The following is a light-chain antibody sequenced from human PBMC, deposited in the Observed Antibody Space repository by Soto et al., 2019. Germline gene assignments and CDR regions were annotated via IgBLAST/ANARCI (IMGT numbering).Light chain of an antibody. J-gene: IGKJ5*01. CDR2: DVS. CDR3: QHRYNWLIT. Sequence: EIVMTQAPAPLYVSPGERSTLSCRASQSVSSNLGWYQQKPGQAPRLLIYDVSDRATGIPARFSGSGSGTDFTLTISSLEPEDFAVYYCQHRYNWLITFGQGTRLEIK. V-gene: IGKV3-11*01. CDR1: QSVSSN.